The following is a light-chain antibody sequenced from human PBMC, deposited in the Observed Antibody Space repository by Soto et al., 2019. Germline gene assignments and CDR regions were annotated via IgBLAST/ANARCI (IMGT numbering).Light chain of an antibody. CDR1: SSNVGSYKL. V-gene: IGLV2-23*02. CDR2: EVN. J-gene: IGLJ1*01. Sequence: QSALTQPASVCGSPGQSITISCTGTSSNVGSYKLVSWYQQHPGKAPKLMIFEVNKRPSGVSNRFSGSKSGNTASLTISGLKVEDEADYYCCSSGGSPTYVFGTGTRSPS. CDR3: CSSGGSPTYV.